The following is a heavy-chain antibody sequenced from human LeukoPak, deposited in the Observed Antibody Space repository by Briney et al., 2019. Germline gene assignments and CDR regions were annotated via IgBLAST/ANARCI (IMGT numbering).Heavy chain of an antibody. J-gene: IGHJ5*02. CDR1: GGSISSYY. CDR2: IYYSGST. Sequence: SETLSLTCTVSGGSISSYYWSWIRQPPGKGLEWIGYIYYSGSTNYNPSLKSRVTISVDTSKNQFSLKLSSVTAADTAVYYCARGGGVVVVAANNWFDPWGQGTLVTVSS. D-gene: IGHD2-15*01. CDR3: ARGGGVVVVAANNWFDP. V-gene: IGHV4-59*08.